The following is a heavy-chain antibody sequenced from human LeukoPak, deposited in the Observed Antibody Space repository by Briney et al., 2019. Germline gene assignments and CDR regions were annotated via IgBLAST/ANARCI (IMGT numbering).Heavy chain of an antibody. CDR1: GFTFSSNW. D-gene: IGHD4-17*01. Sequence: GGSLRLSCVAPGFTFSSNWMSWVRQAPGKGLEWVANIKQDGSEKNYVDSVKGRFTISRDNAKNSLYLHMNSLRAEDTAVYFCARIEGYGEVGYWGQGTLVTVSS. CDR3: ARIEGYGEVGY. J-gene: IGHJ4*02. CDR2: IKQDGSEK. V-gene: IGHV3-7*05.